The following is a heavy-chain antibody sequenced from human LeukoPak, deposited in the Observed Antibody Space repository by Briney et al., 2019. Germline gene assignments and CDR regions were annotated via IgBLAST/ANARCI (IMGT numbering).Heavy chain of an antibody. CDR3: AKDQLYYYDTSGYF. CDR2: ITGDGGNT. Sequence: GGSLRLSCSASGFTFYDYAMHWGCQGPGEGVEWGSLITGDGGNTYYADSVKGGVTISRENSKNTLYLQMNSLRAEDPAVYYCAKDQLYYYDTSGYFSGQGTLLTVPS. J-gene: IGHJ4*02. D-gene: IGHD3-22*01. CDR1: GFTFYDYA. V-gene: IGHV3-23*01.